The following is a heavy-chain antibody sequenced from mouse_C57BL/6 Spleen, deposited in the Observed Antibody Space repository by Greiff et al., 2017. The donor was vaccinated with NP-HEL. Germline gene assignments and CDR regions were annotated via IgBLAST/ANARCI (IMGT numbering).Heavy chain of an antibody. J-gene: IGHJ4*01. CDR2: IDPSDSET. CDR3: ARGFTTVVALYAMDY. D-gene: IGHD1-1*01. Sequence: QVQLKQPGAELVRPGSSVKLSCKASGYTFTSYWMHWVKQRPIQGLEWIGNIDPSDSETHYNQKFKDKATLTVDKSSSTAYMQLSSLTSEDSAVYYCARGFTTVVALYAMDYWGQGTSVTVSS. V-gene: IGHV1-52*01. CDR1: GYTFTSYW.